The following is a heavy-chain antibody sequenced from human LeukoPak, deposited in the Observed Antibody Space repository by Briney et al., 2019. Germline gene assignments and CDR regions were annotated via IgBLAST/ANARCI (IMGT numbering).Heavy chain of an antibody. V-gene: IGHV4-4*02. CDR3: ARRYSHPLNWFDP. Sequence: PSGTLSLTCTVYGVSIISDNKWWSWVRQPPGKGLEWIGEVHYSGSTNYNPSLKSRVTISVDWSKNQFSLKLNSLTAADTAVYYCARRYSHPLNWFDPWGQGTLVTVSS. D-gene: IGHD5-18*01. CDR2: VHYSGST. CDR1: GVSIISDNKW. J-gene: IGHJ5*02.